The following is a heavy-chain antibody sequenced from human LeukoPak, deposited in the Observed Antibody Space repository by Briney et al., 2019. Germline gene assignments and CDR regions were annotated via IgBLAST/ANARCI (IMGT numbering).Heavy chain of an antibody. J-gene: IGHJ4*02. D-gene: IGHD3-22*01. V-gene: IGHV4-59*01. CDR1: GGSTSSYY. CDR2: IYYSGST. CDR3: ARGPRTNYDSSGYPQYYFDY. Sequence: PSETLSLTCTVSGGSTSSYYWSWLRQPPGKGLEWIGYIYYSGSTNYNPSLKSRVTISVDTSKNQFSLKLSSVTAADTAVYYCARGPRTNYDSSGYPQYYFDYWGQGTLVTVSS.